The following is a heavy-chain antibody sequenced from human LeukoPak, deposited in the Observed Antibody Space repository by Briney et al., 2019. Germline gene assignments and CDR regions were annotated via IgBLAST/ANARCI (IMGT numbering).Heavy chain of an antibody. J-gene: IGHJ3*02. D-gene: IGHD3-22*01. Sequence: AGGSLRLSCAASGFTFSSYAMHWVRQAPGKGLEWVAVISYDGSNKYYADSVKGRFTISRDNAKNSLYLQMNSLRAEDTAVYYCARGKRATMIVVVTHAFDIWGQGTMVTVSS. CDR2: ISYDGSNK. CDR3: ARGKRATMIVVVTHAFDI. CDR1: GFTFSSYA. V-gene: IGHV3-30*04.